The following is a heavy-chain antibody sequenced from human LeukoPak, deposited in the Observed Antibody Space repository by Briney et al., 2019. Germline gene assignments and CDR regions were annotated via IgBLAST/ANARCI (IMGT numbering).Heavy chain of an antibody. Sequence: GRSLRLSCAASGFTFSSYAMHWVRQAPGKGLEWVAVISYDGSNKYYADSVKGRFTISRDNSKNTLYLQMNSLRAEDTAVYYCAREEVDIVVVPGAFDIWGQGTMVTVSS. V-gene: IGHV3-30-3*01. J-gene: IGHJ3*02. CDR3: AREEVDIVVVPGAFDI. CDR1: GFTFSSYA. D-gene: IGHD2-2*01. CDR2: ISYDGSNK.